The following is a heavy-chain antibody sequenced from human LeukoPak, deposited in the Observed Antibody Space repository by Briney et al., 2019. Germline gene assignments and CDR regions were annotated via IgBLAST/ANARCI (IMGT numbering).Heavy chain of an antibody. CDR2: IVVGSGNT. CDR3: AAGGPADYRSIYDYGMDF. J-gene: IGHJ6*04. D-gene: IGHD4-11*01. CDR1: GFTFTTSA. Sequence: GTSVKVSCKASGFTFTTSAVQWVRQARGQRLEWIGWIVVGSGNTNYAQKFKERVIITRDMSTSTAYMELSSVRSEDTAVYYCAAGGPADYRSIYDYGMDFWGRGTTVTVSS. V-gene: IGHV1-58*01.